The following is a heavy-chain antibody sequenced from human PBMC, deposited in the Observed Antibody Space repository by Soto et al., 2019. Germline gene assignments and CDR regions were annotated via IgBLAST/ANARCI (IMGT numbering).Heavy chain of an antibody. CDR1: GFTFSGSA. J-gene: IGHJ4*02. D-gene: IGHD6-6*01. V-gene: IGHV3-73*01. CDR3: TRHMGPLGQLVKNPPFDY. CDR2: IRSKANSYAT. Sequence: EVQLVESGGGLVQPGGSLKLSCAASGFTFSGSAMHWVRQASGKGLEWVGRIRSKANSYATAYAASVKGRFTIARDDSKNTTYLQMNSLKTEDTAVYYCTRHMGPLGQLVKNPPFDYWGQGTLVTVSA.